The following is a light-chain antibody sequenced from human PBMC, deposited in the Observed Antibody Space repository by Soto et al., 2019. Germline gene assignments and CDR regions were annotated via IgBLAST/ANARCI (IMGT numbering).Light chain of an antibody. CDR3: QQSYSTPQT. Sequence: DIQMTQSPSSLSASVGDRVTIACRASQNIGNYLNWYQQKPGKAPKLLICVSSTLQSGVPSRLSGSGSGTDFTLTISSLQPEDFATYFCQQSYSTPQTFGQGTKVEFK. CDR2: VSS. J-gene: IGKJ1*01. CDR1: QNIGNY. V-gene: IGKV1-39*01.